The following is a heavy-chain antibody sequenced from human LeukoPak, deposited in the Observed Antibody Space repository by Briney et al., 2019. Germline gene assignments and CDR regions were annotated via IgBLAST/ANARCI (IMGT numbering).Heavy chain of an antibody. V-gene: IGHV3-7*03. CDR3: AKSAGLRTSDYMDV. CDR2: IKQDGREK. D-gene: IGHD5-12*01. CDR1: GFPFSSYW. J-gene: IGHJ6*03. Sequence: GGSLRLSCAASGFPFSSYWMSWVRQAPGKGLEWVANIKQDGREKYYVDSVKGRFTISRDNAKNSLYLQMNSLRAEDTAVYYCAKSAGLRTSDYMDVWGKGTTVTVSS.